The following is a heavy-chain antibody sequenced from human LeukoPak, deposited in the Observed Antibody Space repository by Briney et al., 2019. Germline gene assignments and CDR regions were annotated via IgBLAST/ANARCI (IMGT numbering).Heavy chain of an antibody. V-gene: IGHV4-34*01. CDR2: INHSGST. D-gene: IGHD3-22*01. CDR1: GGSFSGYY. J-gene: IGHJ3*02. CDR3: ARDNSYYYDSSGAFDI. Sequence: SETLSLTCAVYGGSFSGYYWSWIRQPPGKGLEWIGEINHSGSTNYNLSLKSRVTISVDTSKNQFSLKLSSVTAADTAVYYCARDNSYYYDSSGAFDIWGQGTMVTVSS.